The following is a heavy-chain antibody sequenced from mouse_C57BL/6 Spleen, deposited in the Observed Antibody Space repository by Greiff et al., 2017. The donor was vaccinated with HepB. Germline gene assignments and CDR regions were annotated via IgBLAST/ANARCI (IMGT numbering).Heavy chain of an antibody. CDR1: GFTFTDYY. Sequence: EVKLMESGGGLVQPGGSLSLSCAASGFTFTDYYMSWVRQPPGKALEWLGFIRNKANGYTTEYSASVKGRFTISRDNSQSILYLQMNALRAEDSATYYCARGDGSSPFAYWGQGTLVTVSA. J-gene: IGHJ3*01. V-gene: IGHV7-3*01. CDR3: ARGDGSSPFAY. CDR2: IRNKANGYTT. D-gene: IGHD1-1*01.